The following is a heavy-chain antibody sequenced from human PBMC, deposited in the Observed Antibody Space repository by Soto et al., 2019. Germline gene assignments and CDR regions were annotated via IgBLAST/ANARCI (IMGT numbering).Heavy chain of an antibody. CDR2: ISPYSDGT. CDR1: GYTFSNCG. J-gene: IGHJ5*02. CDR3: ARVVPGAEAWFGP. D-gene: IGHD2-2*01. V-gene: IGHV1-18*01. Sequence: ASVKVSCKTSGYTFSNCGITWVRQAPGQPLEWLGWISPYSDGTNYAQKFQGRVSMTTDTSTTTAYMELRSLRSDDTAVYYCARVVPGAEAWFGPWGQGTLVTVS.